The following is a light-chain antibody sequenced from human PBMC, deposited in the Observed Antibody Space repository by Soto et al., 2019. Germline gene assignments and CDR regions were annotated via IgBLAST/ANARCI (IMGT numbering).Light chain of an antibody. CDR1: NSDVGGYNH. V-gene: IGLV2-14*01. CDR2: DVT. CDR3: CSFRSSINRYV. Sequence: QSALTQPASVSGSPGQSITISCTGTNSDVGGYNHVSWFQQHPGEVPKLVVYDVTNRPSGVSNRFSGSKSGNTASLTISGLQDEDEADYYCCSFRSSINRYVFGTGTKVTVL. J-gene: IGLJ1*01.